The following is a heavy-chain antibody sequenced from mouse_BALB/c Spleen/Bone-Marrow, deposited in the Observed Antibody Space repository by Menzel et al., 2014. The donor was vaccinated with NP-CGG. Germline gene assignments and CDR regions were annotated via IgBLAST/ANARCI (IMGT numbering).Heavy chain of an antibody. V-gene: IGHV3-8*02. CDR1: GDSITNAY. J-gene: IGHJ2*01. D-gene: IGHD1-2*01. CDR3: ARGTGYHFDY. Sequence: VQLQQSGPSLVKPSQTLSLTCSVTGDSITNAYWNWIRKFPGNKIDYMGYISYSGNTYYNPSLKSRISITRDTSKNQFYLQLNSVTTEDTAAYFCARGTGYHFDYWGQGTTLTVSS. CDR2: ISYSGNT.